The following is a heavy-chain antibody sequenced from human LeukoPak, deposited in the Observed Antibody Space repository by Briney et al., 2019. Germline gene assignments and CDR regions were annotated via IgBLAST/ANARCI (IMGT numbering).Heavy chain of an antibody. CDR2: ISSSSSYI. CDR3: ARDPAAPLRFLEWLSYIDY. J-gene: IGHJ4*02. V-gene: IGHV3-21*01. D-gene: IGHD3-3*01. CDR1: GFTFSSYS. Sequence: GGSLRLSCAASGFTFSSYSMNWVRQAPGKGLEWVSSISSSSSYIYYADSVKGRFTISRDNAKNSLYLKMNSLRAEDTAVYYCARDPAAPLRFLEWLSYIDYWGQGTLVTVSS.